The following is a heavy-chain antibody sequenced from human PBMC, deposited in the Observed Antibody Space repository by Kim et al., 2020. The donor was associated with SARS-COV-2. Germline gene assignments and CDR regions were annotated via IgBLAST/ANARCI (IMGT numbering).Heavy chain of an antibody. CDR2: IYYSGST. Sequence: SETLSLTCTVSGGSISSYYWSWIRQPPGKGLEWIGYIYYSGSTNYNPSLKSRVTISVDTSKNQFSLKLSSVTAADTAVYYCAISRTYQPLLGWFDPWGQGNLVTVSS. CDR3: AISRTYQPLLGWFDP. J-gene: IGHJ5*02. V-gene: IGHV4-59*13. D-gene: IGHD2-2*01. CDR1: GGSISSYY.